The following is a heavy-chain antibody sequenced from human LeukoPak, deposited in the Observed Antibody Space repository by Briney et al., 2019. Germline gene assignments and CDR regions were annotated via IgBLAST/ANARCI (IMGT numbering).Heavy chain of an antibody. D-gene: IGHD3-22*01. CDR1: GYTFTSYY. V-gene: IGHV1-46*01. CDR3: ARDGSSGDSSGYLGRY. CDR2: INPSGGST. J-gene: IGHJ4*02. Sequence: ASVKVSCKASGYTFTSYYMHWVRQAPGQGLEWMGIINPSGGSTSYAQKFQGRVTMTRDMSTSTVYMELSSLRSEDTAVYHCARDGSSGDSSGYLGRYWGQGTLVTVSS.